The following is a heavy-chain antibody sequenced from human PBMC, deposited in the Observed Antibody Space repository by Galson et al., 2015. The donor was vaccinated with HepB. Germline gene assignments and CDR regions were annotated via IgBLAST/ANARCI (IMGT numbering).Heavy chain of an antibody. D-gene: IGHD3-10*01. J-gene: IGHJ4*02. CDR3: ARDRTGYYGSGSYLDY. Sequence: SLRLSCAASGFTFSSYAMHWVRQAPGKGLGWVAVISYDGSNKYYADSVKGRFTISRDNSKNTLYLQMNSLRAEDTAVYYCARDRTGYYGSGSYLDYWGQGTLVTVSS. CDR1: GFTFSSYA. V-gene: IGHV3-30-3*01. CDR2: ISYDGSNK.